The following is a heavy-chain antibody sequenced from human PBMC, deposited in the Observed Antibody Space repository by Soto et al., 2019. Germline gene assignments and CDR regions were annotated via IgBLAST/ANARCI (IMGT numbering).Heavy chain of an antibody. J-gene: IGHJ4*02. CDR2: TDGSGRST. CDR1: VFTFSTSA. Sequence: WSLRLSCAASVFTFSTSAMSWVRRAPGKGLEWVSATDGSGRSTYYADSVKGRFTISRDNSKNTVSLQMNSLRAEDTAVYYCAKIQQWTVFDFWGQGTLVTVSS. CDR3: AKIQQWTVFDF. D-gene: IGHD6-19*01. V-gene: IGHV3-23*01.